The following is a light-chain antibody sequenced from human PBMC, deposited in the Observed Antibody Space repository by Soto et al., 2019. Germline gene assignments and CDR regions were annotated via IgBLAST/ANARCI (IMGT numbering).Light chain of an antibody. CDR2: DVS. CDR3: SSYTSSSTLV. Sequence: TSSDVGGYNYVSWYQQHPGKAPKLMIYDVSTRPSGVSNRFSGSKSGNTASLTISGLQAEDEADYYCSSYTSSSTLVFGGGTKATVL. J-gene: IGLJ2*01. V-gene: IGLV2-14*04. CDR1: SSDVGGYNY.